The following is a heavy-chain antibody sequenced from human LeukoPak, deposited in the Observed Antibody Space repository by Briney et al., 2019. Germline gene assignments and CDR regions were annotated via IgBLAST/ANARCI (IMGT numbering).Heavy chain of an antibody. Sequence: SETLSLTCTVSGGSISSYYWSWIRQPPGKGLEWIGYIYYSGSTNYNPSLKSRVTISVDTSKNQFSLKLSSVTAADTAVYYCAREKKGDYYYDSSGYYSIDYWGQGTLVTVSS. V-gene: IGHV4-59*12. CDR1: GGSISSYY. J-gene: IGHJ4*02. CDR3: AREKKGDYYYDSSGYYSIDY. D-gene: IGHD3-22*01. CDR2: IYYSGST.